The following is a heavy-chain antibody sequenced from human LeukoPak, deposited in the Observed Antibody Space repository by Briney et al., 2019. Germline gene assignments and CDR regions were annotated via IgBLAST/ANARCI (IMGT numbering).Heavy chain of an antibody. CDR3: ARGGPSESFDY. CDR2: ISHSGST. V-gene: IGHV4-34*01. Sequence: SETLSLTCAVYGGSFSGYYWSWIRQPPGKGLEWIGEISHSGSTNYNPSLKSRVTISVDTSKNQFSLKLSSVTAADTAVYYCARGGPSESFDYWGQGTLVTVSS. CDR1: GGSFSGYY. J-gene: IGHJ4*02.